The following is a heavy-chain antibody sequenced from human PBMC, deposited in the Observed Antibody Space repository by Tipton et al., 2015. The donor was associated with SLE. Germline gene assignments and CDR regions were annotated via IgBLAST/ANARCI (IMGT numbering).Heavy chain of an antibody. Sequence: TLSLTCSVSGGSISSFYWSWIRQTPGKRLEWIGYIYHLGSTEYNPSLESRVTISLDTSKNQFSLKLSSVTAADTAVYYCARGSCSGGVCYIDYWGQGTLVTVSS. CDR1: GGSISSFY. CDR3: ARGSCSGGVCYIDY. J-gene: IGHJ4*02. CDR2: IYHLGST. V-gene: IGHV4-59*01. D-gene: IGHD2-8*02.